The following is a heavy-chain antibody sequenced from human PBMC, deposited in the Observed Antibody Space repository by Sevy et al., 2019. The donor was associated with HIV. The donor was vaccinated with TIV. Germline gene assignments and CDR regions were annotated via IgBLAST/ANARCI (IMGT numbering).Heavy chain of an antibody. V-gene: IGHV3-15*01. D-gene: IGHD1-26*01. Sequence: GGSLRLSCAGSGFSFKNVWMTWVRQTPGTGLEWVGHAKRKSDGGSIDYGSPVNGRFTISRDDSKDMLYLQMSSLKTEDTGVYYCATVLGAGAAGAFEIWGQGTMVTVSS. J-gene: IGHJ3*02. CDR1: GFSFKNVW. CDR2: AKRKSDGGSI. CDR3: ATVLGAGAAGAFEI.